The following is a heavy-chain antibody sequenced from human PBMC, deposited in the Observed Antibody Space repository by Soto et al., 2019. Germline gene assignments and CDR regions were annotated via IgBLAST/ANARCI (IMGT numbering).Heavy chain of an antibody. CDR3: ERFSSVDPYGYVNGGLYV. CDR1: GGSIRSYY. CDR2: FYHSGNS. J-gene: IGHJ6*02. Sequence: SATLSLTCSVSGGSIRSYYRSWIRQYPEKGLEWIGYFYHSGNSNYNPSLKSRVTISVDTSKNQLSLSLRSVTAADTAVYFCERFSSVDPYGYVNGGLYVWGQGTTVTVAS. V-gene: IGHV4-59*07. D-gene: IGHD5-18*01.